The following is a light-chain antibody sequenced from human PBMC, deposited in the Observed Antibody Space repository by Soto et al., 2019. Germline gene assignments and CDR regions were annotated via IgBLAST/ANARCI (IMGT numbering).Light chain of an antibody. J-gene: IGKJ2*01. CDR3: QQYSGSPRT. Sequence: EIVLTQSPGTLSLSPGERATLSCRASQSISKYLAGSQQRPGQSPRLLIYAASSRATGVPERFSGGGSATDFTLTVSRLEPEDFAVYYCQQYSGSPRTFGQGTKLEIK. CDR2: AAS. CDR1: QSISKY. V-gene: IGKV3-20*01.